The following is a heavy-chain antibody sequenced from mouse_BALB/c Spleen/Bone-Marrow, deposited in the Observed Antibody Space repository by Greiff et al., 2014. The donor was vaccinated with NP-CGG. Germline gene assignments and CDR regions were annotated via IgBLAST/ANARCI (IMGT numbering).Heavy chain of an antibody. CDR1: GFSLTGYA. J-gene: IGHJ4*01. D-gene: IGHD2-2*01. CDR3: ARDGYDYAMDY. Sequence: QVQLQQPGPGLVAPSQSLSITCTVSGFSLTGYALNWVRQPPGKGLEWLGMIWGDGSTDYNSALKSRLSISKDNSKSQVFLKMNSLQTDDTARYYCARDGYDYAMDYWGQGTSVTVSS. CDR2: IWGDGST. V-gene: IGHV2-6-7*01.